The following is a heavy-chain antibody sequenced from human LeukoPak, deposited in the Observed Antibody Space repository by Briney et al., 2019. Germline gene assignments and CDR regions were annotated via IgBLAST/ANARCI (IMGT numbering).Heavy chain of an antibody. Sequence: PSGTLSLTCAVSGGSISSSNWWSWVRQPPGKGLEWIGEIYHSGSTNYNPSLKSRVTISVDKSKNQFSLKLSSVTAADTAVYYCARESSGSYLLPGYWGQGTLVTVSS. CDR3: ARESSGSYLLPGY. CDR1: GGSISSSNW. D-gene: IGHD1-26*01. CDR2: IYHSGST. J-gene: IGHJ4*02. V-gene: IGHV4-4*02.